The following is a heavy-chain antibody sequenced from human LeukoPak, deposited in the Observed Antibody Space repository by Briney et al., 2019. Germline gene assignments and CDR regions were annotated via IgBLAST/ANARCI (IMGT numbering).Heavy chain of an antibody. Sequence: ASVKVSCKTSGYTFTYYYMHWVRQAPGQGLEWMGWINPNSGGTNYAQKFQGRVTMTRDTSITTAYMELSRLTSDDTAVYYCARDILASGYDSGWFDPWGQGTLVTVSS. D-gene: IGHD5-12*01. CDR1: GYTFTYYY. CDR3: ARDILASGYDSGWFDP. CDR2: INPNSGGT. V-gene: IGHV1-2*02. J-gene: IGHJ5*02.